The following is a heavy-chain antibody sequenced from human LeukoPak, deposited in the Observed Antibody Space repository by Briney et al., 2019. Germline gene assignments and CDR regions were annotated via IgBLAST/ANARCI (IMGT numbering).Heavy chain of an antibody. CDR3: ARDSSGYRRGSFDC. J-gene: IGHJ4*02. CDR2: IHYSGSS. CDR1: GGSISSYY. D-gene: IGHD3-22*01. Sequence: NPSETLSLTCTVSGGSISSYYWSWIRQPPGKGLEWIGYIHYSGSSNYNPSLKSRVTISVDTSKNQFSLNLRSVTAADTAVYYCARDSSGYRRGSFDCWGQGTLVTASS. V-gene: IGHV4-59*01.